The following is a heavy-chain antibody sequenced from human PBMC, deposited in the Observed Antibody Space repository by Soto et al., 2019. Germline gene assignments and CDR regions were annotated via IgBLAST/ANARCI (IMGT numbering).Heavy chain of an antibody. CDR3: AKVSGCRGSFIDY. D-gene: IGHD1-26*01. CDR2: ISGSGGST. Sequence: GGSLRFSCAASGFTFSSYAMSWVRQAPGKGLEWVSAISGSGGSTYYADSVKGRFTISRDNSKNTLYLQMSSLRAEDTAVYYCAKVSGCRGSFIDYWGQGTLVTVSS. CDR1: GFTFSSYA. V-gene: IGHV3-23*01. J-gene: IGHJ4*02.